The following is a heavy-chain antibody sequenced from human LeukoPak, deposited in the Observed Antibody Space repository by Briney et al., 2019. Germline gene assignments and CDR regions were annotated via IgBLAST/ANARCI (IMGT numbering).Heavy chain of an antibody. J-gene: IGHJ4*02. Sequence: GGSLRLSCAASGFTFSSYAMSWVRQAPGKGLEWVSSIGGGGTSTYYADSVKGRFTISRDNSKNTLYLQMNSLRAEDTAVYYREKGGAEEAGSCYNGYWGQGTLVTVSS. D-gene: IGHD3-10*01. CDR3: EKGGAEEAGSCYNGY. CDR2: IGGGGTST. CDR1: GFTFSSYA. V-gene: IGHV3-23*01.